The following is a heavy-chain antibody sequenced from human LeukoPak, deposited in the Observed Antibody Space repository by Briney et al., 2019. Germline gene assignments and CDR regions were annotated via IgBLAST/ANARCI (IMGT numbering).Heavy chain of an antibody. Sequence: GGSLRLSCAASGFAFNTYAMHWVRQAPGQGLEWVALIWHDGSHKFYSNSVKGRFTISRDNSKNTLYLQMNSLRAEDTAVYYCAKIVWEEQWLVREGDLGPFDYWGQGTLVTVSS. CDR1: GFAFNTYA. J-gene: IGHJ4*02. V-gene: IGHV3-30*02. CDR3: AKIVWEEQWLVREGDLGPFDY. CDR2: IWHDGSHK. D-gene: IGHD6-19*01.